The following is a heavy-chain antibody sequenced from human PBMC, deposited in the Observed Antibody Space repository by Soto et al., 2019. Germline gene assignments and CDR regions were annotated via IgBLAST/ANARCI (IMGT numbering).Heavy chain of an antibody. V-gene: IGHV5-51*01. CDR2: IYTADSDT. CDR1: GYSFVSYW. D-gene: IGHD3-3*01. CDR3: ARGGLTIFGVVITYYYGMDV. J-gene: IGHJ6*02. Sequence: AESLKISCKASGYSFVSYWSGWVRQMPGKGLEWMGIIYTADSDTRYSPSFQGQVTISADKSITTAYLQWSSLTASDTAVYYCARGGLTIFGVVITYYYGMDVWGQGTTVTVSS.